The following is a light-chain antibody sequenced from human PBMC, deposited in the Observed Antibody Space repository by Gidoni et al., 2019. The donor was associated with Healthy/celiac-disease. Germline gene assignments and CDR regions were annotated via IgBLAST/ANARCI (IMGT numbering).Light chain of an antibody. V-gene: IGLV4-69*01. CDR2: LNSDGSH. CDR1: SGHSSYP. J-gene: IGLJ2*01. CDR3: QTWGTGIPPDVV. Sequence: QLVLTQSPSASASLGASVKLTCTLSSGHSSYPTAWHQQPPDKGPRYLMKLNSDGSHSKGDGIPDRFSGSSSGAERYLTISSLQSEDEADYYCQTWGTGIPPDVVFGGGTKLTVL.